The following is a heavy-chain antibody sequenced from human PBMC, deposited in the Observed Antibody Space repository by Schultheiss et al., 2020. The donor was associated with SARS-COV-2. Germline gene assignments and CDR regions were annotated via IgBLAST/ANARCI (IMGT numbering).Heavy chain of an antibody. D-gene: IGHD7-27*01. CDR1: GFTFSSYW. J-gene: IGHJ4*02. Sequence: GESLKISCAASGFTFSSYWMSWVRQAPGKGLEWVANIKQDGSEKYYVDSVKGRFTISRDNAKNSLYLQMNSLRAEDTAVYYCARALGYSFDYWGQGTLVTVSS. V-gene: IGHV3-7*04. CDR2: IKQDGSEK. CDR3: ARALGYSFDY.